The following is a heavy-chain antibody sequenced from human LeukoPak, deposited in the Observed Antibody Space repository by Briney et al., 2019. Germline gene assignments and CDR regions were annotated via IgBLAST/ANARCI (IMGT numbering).Heavy chain of an antibody. CDR1: GYTLTGYY. Sequence: GASVTVSCKATGYTLTGYYMHWARQAPGQGLEWIGWINSNSGGTNYAQKFQGRVTMTRDTSISTAYMELSRLRSEDTAVYYCARGFTSRLYYYYYMDVWGKGTTVTISS. CDR2: INSNSGGT. D-gene: IGHD2-2*01. J-gene: IGHJ6*03. V-gene: IGHV1-2*02. CDR3: ARGFTSRLYYYYYMDV.